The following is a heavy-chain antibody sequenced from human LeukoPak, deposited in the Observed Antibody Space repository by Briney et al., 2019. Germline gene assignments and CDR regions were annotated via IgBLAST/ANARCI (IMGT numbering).Heavy chain of an antibody. D-gene: IGHD2-2*01. J-gene: IGHJ4*02. V-gene: IGHV3-23*01. Sequence: GGSLRLSCAASGLTFSSYAMSWVRQAPGKGLEWVSAISGSGGSTYYADSVKGRFTISRDNSKNTLYLQMNSLRAEDTAVYYCAKRGHIVVVPAASFDYWGQGTLVTVSS. CDR1: GLTFSSYA. CDR3: AKRGHIVVVPAASFDY. CDR2: ISGSGGST.